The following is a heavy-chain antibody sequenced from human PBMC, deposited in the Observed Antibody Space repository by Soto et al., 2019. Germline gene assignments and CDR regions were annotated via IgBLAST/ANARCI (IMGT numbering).Heavy chain of an antibody. J-gene: IGHJ4*02. V-gene: IGHV3-30-3*01. Sequence: QVQLVESGGGVIQPGRSLRLSCAASGFTFSSYAMHWVRQAPGKGLEWVAVISYDGSNKYYAESVKGRLTISRDNPKNTLYLQMNSLRSEDTAVYYCARARIAAAGSAINDYWGQGTLVTVSS. CDR1: GFTFSSYA. D-gene: IGHD6-13*01. CDR3: ARARIAAAGSAINDY. CDR2: ISYDGSNK.